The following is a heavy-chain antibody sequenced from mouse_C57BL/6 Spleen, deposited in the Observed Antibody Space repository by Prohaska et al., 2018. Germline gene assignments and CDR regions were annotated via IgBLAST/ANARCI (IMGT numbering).Heavy chain of an antibody. Sequence: PGGTLKLTCAASGLTFSSYAMSLVRQTPEKRMEWVAYISSGGDYIYYADTVKGRFTISRDNARNTLYLQMSSLKSEDTAMYYCSYGYDDAMDYWGQGNSVTVSS. J-gene: IGHJ4*01. CDR3: SYGYDDAMDY. CDR2: ISSGGDYI. D-gene: IGHD2-2*01. CDR1: GLTFSSYA. V-gene: IGHV5-9-1*02.